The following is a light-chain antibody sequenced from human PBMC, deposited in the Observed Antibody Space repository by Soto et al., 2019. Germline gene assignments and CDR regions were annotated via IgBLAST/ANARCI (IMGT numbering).Light chain of an antibody. CDR2: DVS. Sequence: QSVLTQPASVSGSPGQSITISCTGTSSDVGGYNYVSWYQQHPGKAPKLMIYDVSNLPSGVSNRFSGSKSGNTASLTISGLQAEDEADYYCSSYTSSSTLCVFGTGTKVTVL. V-gene: IGLV2-14*01. J-gene: IGLJ1*01. CDR1: SSDVGGYNY. CDR3: SSYTSSSTLCV.